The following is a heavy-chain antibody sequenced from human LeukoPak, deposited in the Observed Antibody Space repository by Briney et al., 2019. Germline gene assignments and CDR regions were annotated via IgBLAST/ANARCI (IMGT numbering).Heavy chain of an antibody. Sequence: SETLSLTCAVSGGSVSSGGYSWSWIRQPPGKGLEWIGYIYHSGSTYYNPSLKSRVTISVDTSKNQFSLKLSSVTAADTAVYYCARARDSSGYYYVPYYFDYWGQGTLVTVSS. CDR1: GGSVSSGGYS. J-gene: IGHJ4*02. CDR2: IYHSGST. D-gene: IGHD3-22*01. CDR3: ARARDSSGYYYVPYYFDY. V-gene: IGHV4-30-2*01.